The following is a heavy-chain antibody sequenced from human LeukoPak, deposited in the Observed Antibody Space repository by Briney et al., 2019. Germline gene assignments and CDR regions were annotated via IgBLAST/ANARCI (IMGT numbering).Heavy chain of an antibody. CDR1: GFTFDDYA. J-gene: IGHJ5*02. CDR3: AKGGHGDYGWFDP. D-gene: IGHD4-17*01. CDR2: ISWNSGSI. Sequence: PGGSLRLSCAASGFTFDDYAMRWVRHAPGKGLEWVTGISWNSGSIGYADSVKGRFTISRDNAKNSLYLQMNSLRAEDTALYYCAKGGHGDYGWFDPWGQGTLVTVSS. V-gene: IGHV3-9*01.